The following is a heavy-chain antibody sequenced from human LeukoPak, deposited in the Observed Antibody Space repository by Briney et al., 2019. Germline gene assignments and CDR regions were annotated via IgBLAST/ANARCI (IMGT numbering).Heavy chain of an antibody. CDR2: ISRDGTDK. CDR1: GFTFSNYA. Sequence: GGSLRLSCAASGFTFSNYAMHWVRQAPGEGLEWVAVISRDGTDKYYADSVKGRLTISRDNSQSTLYLHMSSLSTEDTALYYCARAIRAPGTPENAFDIWGQGTKVIVSS. V-gene: IGHV3-30*04. J-gene: IGHJ3*02. CDR3: ARAIRAPGTPENAFDI. D-gene: IGHD6-13*01.